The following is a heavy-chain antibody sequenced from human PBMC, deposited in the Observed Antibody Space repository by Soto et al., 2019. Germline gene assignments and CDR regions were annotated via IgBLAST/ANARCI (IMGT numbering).Heavy chain of an antibody. D-gene: IGHD6-13*01. CDR2: INHSGST. V-gene: IGHV4-34*01. CDR1: GGSFSGYY. Sequence: SETLSLTCAVYGGSFSGYYWSWIRQPPGKGLEWIGEINHSGSTKYNPSLKSRVTISVDTSKNQFSLELSSVTAADTAVYYCVAAAAIYYYYGMDVWGQGTTVTVSS. J-gene: IGHJ6*02. CDR3: VAAAAIYYYYGMDV.